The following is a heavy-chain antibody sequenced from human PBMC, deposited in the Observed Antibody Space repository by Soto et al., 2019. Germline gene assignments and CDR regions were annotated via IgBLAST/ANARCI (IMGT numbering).Heavy chain of an antibody. Sequence: PSETLSLTCTVSGGSISSYYWSWIRQPPGKGLEWIGYIYYSGSTNYNPSLKSRVTISVDTSKNQFSLKLSSVTAADTAVYYCARDRSGSYSFDFWGKGTLVTVYS. CDR2: IYYSGST. CDR1: GGSISSYY. V-gene: IGHV4-59*01. J-gene: IGHJ4*02. D-gene: IGHD3-10*01. CDR3: ARDRSGSYSFDF.